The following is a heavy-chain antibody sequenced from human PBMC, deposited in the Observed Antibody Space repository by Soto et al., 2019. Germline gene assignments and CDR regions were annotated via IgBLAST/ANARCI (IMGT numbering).Heavy chain of an antibody. J-gene: IGHJ3*02. CDR3: ARKEYSNDAFDI. D-gene: IGHD4-4*01. CDR1: GGTFSSYT. Sequence: VQLVQSGAEVKKPGSSVKVSCKASGGTFSSYTISWVRQAPGQGLEWMGRIIPILGIANYAQKFQGRVTITADKSTSTAYMELSSLRSEDTAVYYCARKEYSNDAFDIWGQGTMVTVSS. V-gene: IGHV1-69*02. CDR2: IIPILGIA.